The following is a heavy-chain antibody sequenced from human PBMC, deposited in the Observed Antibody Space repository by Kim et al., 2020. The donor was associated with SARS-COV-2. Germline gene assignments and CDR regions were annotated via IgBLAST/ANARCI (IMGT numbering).Heavy chain of an antibody. V-gene: IGHV3-11*01. D-gene: IGHD6-13*01. CDR3: ARDPDTSSKIDY. Sequence: YYADSGKRRFTVSRDNATNLLSLQMNSLRADATAIYYCARDPDTSSKIDYWGQGTLVTVSS. J-gene: IGHJ4*02.